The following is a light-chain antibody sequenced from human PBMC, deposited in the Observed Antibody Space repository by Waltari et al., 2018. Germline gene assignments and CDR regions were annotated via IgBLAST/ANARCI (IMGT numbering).Light chain of an antibody. Sequence: QSALAQPASVSASPGESITISCTGTSRDIGIFSYVSWYQQHPGKAPKLMIYEVTNRPSGISKSFSGSKSGPTASLTISGLRAEDEADYYCSSYTSSSTYVFGTGTRVTVL. J-gene: IGLJ1*01. CDR3: SSYTSSSTYV. CDR1: SRDIGIFSY. V-gene: IGLV2-14*01. CDR2: EVT.